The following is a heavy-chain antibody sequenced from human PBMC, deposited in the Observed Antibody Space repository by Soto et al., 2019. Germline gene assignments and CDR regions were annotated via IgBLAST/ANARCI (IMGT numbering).Heavy chain of an antibody. Sequence: GGSLRLSCAASGFTFSSYSMNWVRQAPGKGLEWVSSISSSSSYIYYADSVKGRFTISRDNAKNSLYLQMNSLRAEDTAVYYCASYYDILTGYQNWGQGTLVTVSS. CDR2: ISSSSSYI. V-gene: IGHV3-21*01. CDR1: GFTFSSYS. CDR3: ASYYDILTGYQN. J-gene: IGHJ4*02. D-gene: IGHD3-9*01.